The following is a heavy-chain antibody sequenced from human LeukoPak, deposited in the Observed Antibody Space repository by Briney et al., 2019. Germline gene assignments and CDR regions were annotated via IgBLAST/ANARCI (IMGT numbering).Heavy chain of an antibody. Sequence: GRSLRLSCAASGFTFDDYAMHWVRQAPGKGLEWVSGISWNSGSIGYADSVKGRFTIPRDNAKNSLYLQMNSLRAEDTALYYCAKAIAVAGKGFDYWGQGTLVTVSS. D-gene: IGHD6-19*01. V-gene: IGHV3-9*01. J-gene: IGHJ4*02. CDR2: ISWNSGSI. CDR1: GFTFDDYA. CDR3: AKAIAVAGKGFDY.